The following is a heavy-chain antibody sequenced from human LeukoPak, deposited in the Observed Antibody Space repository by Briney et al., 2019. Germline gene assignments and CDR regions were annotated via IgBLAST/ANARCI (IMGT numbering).Heavy chain of an antibody. CDR3: ARDVLWYSWFGELLGYYFDY. Sequence: GGSLRLSCAASGFTFSSYAMSWVRQAPGKGLEWVSAISGSGGSTYYADSVKGRFTISRDNAKNSLYLQMNSLRAEDTAVYYCARDVLWYSWFGELLGYYFDYWGQGTLVTVSS. J-gene: IGHJ4*02. V-gene: IGHV3-23*01. D-gene: IGHD3-10*01. CDR2: ISGSGGST. CDR1: GFTFSSYA.